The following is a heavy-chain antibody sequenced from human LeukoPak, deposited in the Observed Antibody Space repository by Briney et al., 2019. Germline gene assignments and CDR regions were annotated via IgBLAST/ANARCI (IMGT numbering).Heavy chain of an antibody. CDR2: IYYSGST. CDR1: GGSISSYY. Sequence: SETLSLTCTVSGGSISSYYWSWIRQPPGKGLGWIGYIYYSGSTNYNPSLKSRVTISVDTSKNQFSLKLSSVTAADTAVYYCARPSLGYCSSTSCYAGYYFDYWGQGTLVTVSS. J-gene: IGHJ4*02. CDR3: ARPSLGYCSSTSCYAGYYFDY. V-gene: IGHV4-59*08. D-gene: IGHD2-2*01.